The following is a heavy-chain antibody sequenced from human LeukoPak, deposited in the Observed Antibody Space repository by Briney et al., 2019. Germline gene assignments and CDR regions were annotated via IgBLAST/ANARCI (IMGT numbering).Heavy chain of an antibody. CDR3: VRQLGGSGSY. CDR2: IKQDGNEK. D-gene: IGHD3-10*01. J-gene: IGHJ4*02. Sequence: GGSLRLSCAASGFTFNSYWMNWVRQAPGKGLEWVASIKQDGNEKSYVDSVKGRFTISRDDPKNSLYLQMSSLRAEDTAVYYCVRQLGGSGSYWGQGTLVTVSS. CDR1: GFTFNSYW. V-gene: IGHV3-7*01.